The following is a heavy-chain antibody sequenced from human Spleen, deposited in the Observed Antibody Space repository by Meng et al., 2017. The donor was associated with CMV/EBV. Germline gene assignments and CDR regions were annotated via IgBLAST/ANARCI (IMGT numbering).Heavy chain of an antibody. Sequence: ASVKVSCKASGYTFTGYYIHWVRQAPGQGLEWMGLINPNSGDTKFAQRFQGRVSMTRDTSANAAYMELNSLKSDDTAIYYCASGHFVGSWGQGTLVTVSS. CDR2: INPNSGDT. J-gene: IGHJ4*02. CDR3: ASGHFVGS. V-gene: IGHV1-2*02. CDR1: GYTFTGYY. D-gene: IGHD3-3*02.